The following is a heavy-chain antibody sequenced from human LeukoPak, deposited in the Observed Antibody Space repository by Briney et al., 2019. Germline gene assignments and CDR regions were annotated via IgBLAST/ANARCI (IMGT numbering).Heavy chain of an antibody. CDR3: ARDHWQTPSYFDY. J-gene: IGHJ4*02. CDR1: GYRFINYG. CDR2: ISVNNANT. V-gene: IGHV1-18*01. Sequence: ASVKVSCKASGYRFINYGISWVRQAPGQGLEWMGWISVNNANTNYAQKLQGRVTMTTDTSTSTAYMELRSLRSVDTAVYYCARDHWQTPSYFDYWGQGTLVTVSS. D-gene: IGHD1-1*01.